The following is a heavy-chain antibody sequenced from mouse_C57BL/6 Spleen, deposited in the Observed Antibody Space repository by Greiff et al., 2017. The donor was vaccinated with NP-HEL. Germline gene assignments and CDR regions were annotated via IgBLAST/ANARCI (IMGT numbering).Heavy chain of an antibody. V-gene: IGHV5-17*01. CDR1: GFTFSDYG. CDR3: ARRPYGYDLYYFDY. D-gene: IGHD2-2*01. CDR2: ISSGSSTI. J-gene: IGHJ2*01. Sequence: EVQGVESGGGLVKPGGSLKLSCAASGFTFSDYGMHWVRQAPEKGLEWVAYISSGSSTIYSADTVKGRFTISRDNAKNTLFLQMTSLRSEDTAMYYCARRPYGYDLYYFDYWGQGTTLTVSS.